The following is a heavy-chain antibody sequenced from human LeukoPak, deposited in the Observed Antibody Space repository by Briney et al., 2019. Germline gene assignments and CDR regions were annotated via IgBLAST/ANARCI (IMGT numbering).Heavy chain of an antibody. CDR3: AREITLTGYKFGLGFNY. V-gene: IGHV4-59*01. J-gene: IGHJ4*02. CDR1: GGSISSYY. Sequence: TSETLSLTCTVSGGSISSYYWSWIRQSPEMGLEWIGSIYYSGATDYNPSLKSRVTISADTSNNQFSLRLRSVTAADTAVYYCAREITLTGYKFGLGFNYWGQGTLVAVSS. CDR2: IYYSGAT. D-gene: IGHD5-12*01.